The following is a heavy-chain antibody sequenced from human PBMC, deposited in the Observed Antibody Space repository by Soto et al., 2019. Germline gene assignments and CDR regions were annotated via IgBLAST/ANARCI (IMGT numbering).Heavy chain of an antibody. V-gene: IGHV3-21*01. CDR3: ARDLLSNIVVVTATFNCFDP. Sequence: EVQLVEPGGGLVKPGGSLRLSCAASGFTFSSYSMNWVRQAPGKGLEWVSSISSSSSYIYYADSVKGRFTISSDNAKNSLYLQMNSLRAEDTAVYYCARDLLSNIVVVTATFNCFDPWGQGTLVTVSS. D-gene: IGHD2-21*02. CDR2: ISSSSSYI. CDR1: GFTFSSYS. J-gene: IGHJ5*02.